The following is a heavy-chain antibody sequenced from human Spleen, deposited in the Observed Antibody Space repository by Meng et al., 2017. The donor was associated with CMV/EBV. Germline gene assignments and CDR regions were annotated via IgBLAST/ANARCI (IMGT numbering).Heavy chain of an antibody. CDR2: FSVYNRET. Sequence: ASVKVSCKASGYIFTDFGISWVRQAPGQGLECMGWFSVYNRETHYALKLQGRVTMSADTSTNTAYMELRSLKSDDTAVYYCVRWVEGDAFDIWGQGTSVTVSS. CDR1: GYIFTDFG. CDR3: VRWVEGDAFDI. J-gene: IGHJ3*02. D-gene: IGHD1-1*01. V-gene: IGHV1-18*01.